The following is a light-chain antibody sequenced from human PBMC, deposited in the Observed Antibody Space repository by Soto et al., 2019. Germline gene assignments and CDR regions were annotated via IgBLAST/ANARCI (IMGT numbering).Light chain of an antibody. CDR3: SSYTSTHSYV. Sequence: QSALTQPASVSGSPGQSIAISCNGTSSDVGGYTYVSWYQQHPGKAPKLMIYDVSSRPSGVSERFSGSKSGNTASLTISGRQSEDEADYYCSSYTSTHSYVFGTGTKLTVL. V-gene: IGLV2-14*01. J-gene: IGLJ1*01. CDR2: DVS. CDR1: SSDVGGYTY.